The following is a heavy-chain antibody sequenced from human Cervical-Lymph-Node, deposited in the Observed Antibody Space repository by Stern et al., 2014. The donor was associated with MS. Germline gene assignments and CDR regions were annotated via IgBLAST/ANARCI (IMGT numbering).Heavy chain of an antibody. J-gene: IGHJ4*02. Sequence: EVQLVESGGDLLKPGGSLRLSCTASGFSLSDYGLNWVRHAPGQGLEWVSSIRPTSSYIYYTDSVRGSFTISLANAKNSQHLLLHSLRAEDTAMYCCARGGDDYGDSAHWGQGAPVTVSS. D-gene: IGHD4/OR15-4a*01. CDR3: ARGGDDYGDSAH. CDR2: IRPTSSYI. V-gene: IGHV3-21*01. CDR1: GFSLSDYG.